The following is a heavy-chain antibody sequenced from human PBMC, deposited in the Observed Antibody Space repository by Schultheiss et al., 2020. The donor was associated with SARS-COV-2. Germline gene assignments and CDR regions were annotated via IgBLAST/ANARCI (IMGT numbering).Heavy chain of an antibody. CDR3: ARGSLGITVFGVVVPKFYFDF. V-gene: IGHV4-61*01. CDR1: GGSVSSSSYY. D-gene: IGHD3-3*01. Sequence: SQTLSLTCTVSGGSVSSSSYYWSWIRQPPGKGLEWIGYIYYSGSTYYNPSLKSRVTISVDTSKNQFSLKLSSVTAADTAVYYCARGSLGITVFGVVVPKFYFDFWDPGTLVTVSS. J-gene: IGHJ4*02. CDR2: IYYSGST.